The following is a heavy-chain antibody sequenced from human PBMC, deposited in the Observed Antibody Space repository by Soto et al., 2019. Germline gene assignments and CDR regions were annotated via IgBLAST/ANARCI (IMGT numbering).Heavy chain of an antibody. CDR1: GGSISSGGYS. J-gene: IGHJ4*02. CDR2: IYHSGST. Sequence: PSETLSLTCAVSGGSISSGGYSWSWIRQPPGKGLEWIGYIYHSGSTYYNPSLKSRVTISVDRSKNQFSLKLSSVTAADTAVYYCAAGAIFGVVPLDYWGQGTLVTVPQ. CDR3: AAGAIFGVVPLDY. D-gene: IGHD3-3*01. V-gene: IGHV4-30-2*01.